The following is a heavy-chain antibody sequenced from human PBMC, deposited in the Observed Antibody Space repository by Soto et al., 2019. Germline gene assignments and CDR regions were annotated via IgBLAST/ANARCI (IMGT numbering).Heavy chain of an antibody. CDR2: IYHTGST. J-gene: IGHJ4*02. CDR3: ARAVIPAAPYAY. CDR1: GSSISSGDQY. D-gene: IGHD6-25*01. V-gene: IGHV4-30-4*01. Sequence: QVQLQESGPGLVKPSQTLSLTCTVSGSSISSGDQYWSWIRQPPGKGLEWIGYIYHTGSTYFNPSLKSRISMSVDTSKNQIYLNVTSVTAADAAVYFCARAVIPAAPYAYWGQGTLVTVS.